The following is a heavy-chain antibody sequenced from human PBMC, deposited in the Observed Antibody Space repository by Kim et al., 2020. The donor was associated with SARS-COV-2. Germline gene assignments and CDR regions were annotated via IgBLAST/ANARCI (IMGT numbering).Heavy chain of an antibody. CDR2: ISSSGTWT. J-gene: IGHJ6*02. D-gene: IGHD6-19*01. CDR1: GFTFSKYA. V-gene: IGHV3-23*01. CDR3: ARVWAVADSSTWNGLDV. Sequence: GGSLRLSCAASGFTFSKYAMTWVRQAPGEGLEYVSTISSSGTWTYYADSVKGRFTISRDNSRSTLHLQMNSLRAEDTALYYCARVWAVADSSTWNGLDVWGQGTAVTISS.